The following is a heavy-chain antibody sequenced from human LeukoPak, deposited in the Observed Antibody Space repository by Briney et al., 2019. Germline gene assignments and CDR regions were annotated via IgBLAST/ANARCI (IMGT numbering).Heavy chain of an antibody. CDR1: GFTFSGYG. CDR2: ISNDGNNK. J-gene: IGHJ4*02. CDR3: AKGLPRAGQRGYFDY. Sequence: PGGSLRLSCTASGFTFSGYGMHWVRQAPGKGLEWVAVISNDGNNKYYADSVKGRFTISRDNSKSTLYLQMNSLRAEDTAVYYCAKGLPRAGQRGYFDYWGQGTLVTVSS. V-gene: IGHV3-30*18. D-gene: IGHD3-16*01.